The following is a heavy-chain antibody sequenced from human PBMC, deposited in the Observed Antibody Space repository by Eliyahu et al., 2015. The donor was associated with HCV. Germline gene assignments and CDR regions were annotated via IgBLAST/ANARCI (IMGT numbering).Heavy chain of an antibody. CDR2: ISGSGGST. V-gene: IGHV3-23*01. CDR1: GFXFSSYA. Sequence: EVQLLESGGGLVQPGGSLXLSCSASGFXFSSYAMSWVRQAPGKGLEWVSAISGSGGSTYYADSVKGRFTISRDNSKNTLYLQMNSLRAEDTAVYYCAKDRAVAGTGGFDYWGQGTLVTVSS. CDR3: AKDRAVAGTGGFDY. D-gene: IGHD6-19*01. J-gene: IGHJ4*02.